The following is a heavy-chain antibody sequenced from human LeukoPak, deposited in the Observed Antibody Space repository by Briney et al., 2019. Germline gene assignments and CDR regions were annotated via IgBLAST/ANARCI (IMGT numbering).Heavy chain of an antibody. CDR3: ARRAYPYHYYMDV. V-gene: IGHV3-20*03. CDR1: GFTFHNHG. D-gene: IGHD3-16*01. J-gene: IGHJ6*03. CDR2: LSWNGGET. Sequence: GGSLRLSYAASGFTFHNHGMSWVRQAPGKGLEWVSSLSWNGGETRYADSVKGRFTIYRDNAKNSLYLQMNSLRAEDTALYYCARRAYPYHYYMDVWGKGATVTVSS.